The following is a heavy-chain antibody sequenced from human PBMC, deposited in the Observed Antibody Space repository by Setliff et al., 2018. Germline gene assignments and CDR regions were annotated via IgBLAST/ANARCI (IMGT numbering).Heavy chain of an antibody. J-gene: IGHJ4*02. D-gene: IGHD5-12*01. Sequence: SETLSLTCTVSGGSISSSSYYWGWIRQPPGKGLEWIGSIYYSGSTHYNPALKSRVTISVDTSKNQFSLKLNSVTAADTAVYYCARDLHGYNYFDYWGQGTLVPSPQ. V-gene: IGHV4-39*07. CDR3: ARDLHGYNYFDY. CDR1: GGSISSSSYY. CDR2: IYYSGST.